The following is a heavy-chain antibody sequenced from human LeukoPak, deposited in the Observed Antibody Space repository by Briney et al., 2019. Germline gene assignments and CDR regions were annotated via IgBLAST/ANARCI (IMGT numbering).Heavy chain of an antibody. V-gene: IGHV4-38-2*01. J-gene: IGHJ4*02. Sequence: SETLSLTCAVSGYSISSGYYWGWIRQPPGKGLEWIGTLYQSGGTKYNPSLKNRVTISVDKSENQLSLKLTSVIAADTAVYYCARTGTGNYFDYWGQGTLVTVSS. CDR3: ARTGTGNYFDY. CDR2: LYQSGGT. CDR1: GYSISSGYY. D-gene: IGHD1-14*01.